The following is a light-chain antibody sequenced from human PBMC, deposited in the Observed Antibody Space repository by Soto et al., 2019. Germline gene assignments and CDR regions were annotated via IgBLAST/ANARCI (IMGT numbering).Light chain of an antibody. Sequence: QSALTQPPSASGSRGQSVTISCTGTSVDINYVSWFQQHPGKAPKLIICEVTKRPSGVPDRFSGAKSGNTASLTVSGLQDDDEADYYCSSYAGRDIWVFVGGTKLPVL. CDR1: SVDINY. CDR3: SSYAGRDIWV. CDR2: EVT. J-gene: IGLJ3*02. V-gene: IGLV2-8*01.